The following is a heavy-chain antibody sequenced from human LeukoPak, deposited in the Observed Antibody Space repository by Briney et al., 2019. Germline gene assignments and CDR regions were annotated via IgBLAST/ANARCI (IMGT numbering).Heavy chain of an antibody. CDR3: ARDLSPNDYGDYVLAFDI. V-gene: IGHV3-23*01. D-gene: IGHD4-17*01. CDR1: GFTFSNYA. Sequence: GGSLRLSCAASGFTFSNYAMNWVRQAPGKGLEWVSAISGSGGSTYYADSVKGRFTISRDNAKNSLYLQMNSLRAEDTAVYYCARDLSPNDYGDYVLAFDIWGQGTMVTVSS. CDR2: ISGSGGST. J-gene: IGHJ3*02.